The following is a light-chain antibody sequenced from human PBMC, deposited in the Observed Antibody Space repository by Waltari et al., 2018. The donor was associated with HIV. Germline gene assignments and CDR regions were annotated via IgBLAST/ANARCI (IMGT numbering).Light chain of an antibody. V-gene: IGKV1-39*01. CDR2: AAS. Sequence: DLKMPQSTSSLSASVGDRVTITCRQSPSINSFLNRYQQKPRKAPKLLIYAASRLQSAVPSRFSWSGSGTDFTLTSSTLRPEYFATYDGQQRYSTPCPFGPGTKVDI. J-gene: IGKJ3*01. CDR1: PSINSF. CDR3: QQRYSTPCP.